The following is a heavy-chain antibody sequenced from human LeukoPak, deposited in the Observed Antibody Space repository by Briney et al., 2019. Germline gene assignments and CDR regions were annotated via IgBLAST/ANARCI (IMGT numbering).Heavy chain of an antibody. D-gene: IGHD3-10*01. CDR2: IYYTGST. V-gene: IGHV4-59*01. CDR1: GDSISSDY. CDR3: ANDPSGSYWSY. Sequence: PSETLSLTCTVSGDSISSDYWSWIRQPPGKGLEWIGYIYYTGSTNYNPSLKSRVTISVDTSKNQFSLQLSSVTAADTAMYYCANDPSGSYWSYWGQGTLVCVSS. J-gene: IGHJ4*02.